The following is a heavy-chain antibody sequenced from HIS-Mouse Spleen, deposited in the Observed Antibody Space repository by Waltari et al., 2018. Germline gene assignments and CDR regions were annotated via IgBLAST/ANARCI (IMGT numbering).Heavy chain of an antibody. CDR2: IRGGGGST. CDR1: GFTFSSYA. CDR3: AKGGEIVVVITRIPS. D-gene: IGHD3-22*01. Sequence: EVQLLESGGGLVQPGGSLRLSCAASGFTFSSYAMSWVRQAPGKGLEWVSAIRGGGGSTYYADSVKGRFTISRDNSKNTLYLQMNSLRAEDTAVYYCAKGGEIVVVITRIPSWGQGTLVTVSS. V-gene: IGHV3-23*01. J-gene: IGHJ4*02.